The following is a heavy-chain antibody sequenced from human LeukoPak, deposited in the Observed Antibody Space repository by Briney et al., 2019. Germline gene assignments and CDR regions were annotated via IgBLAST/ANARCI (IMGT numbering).Heavy chain of an antibody. Sequence: PGGSLRPSCAASGFTFSSYSMNWVRQAPGKGLEWVGRIKSKTDGGTTDYAAPVKGRFTISRDDSKNTLYLQMNSLKTEDTAVYYCTTALKYSSGWATPQIKYYFDYWGQGTLVTVSS. CDR3: TTALKYSSGWATPQIKYYFDY. V-gene: IGHV3-15*01. D-gene: IGHD6-19*01. CDR1: GFTFSSYS. CDR2: IKSKTDGGTT. J-gene: IGHJ4*02.